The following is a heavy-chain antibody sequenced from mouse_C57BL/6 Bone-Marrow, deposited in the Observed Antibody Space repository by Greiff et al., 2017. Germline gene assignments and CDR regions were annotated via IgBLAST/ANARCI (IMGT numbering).Heavy chain of an antibody. CDR1: GYNFTSYW. Sequence: QVQLQQPGAELVKPGASVKMSCKASGYNFTSYWITWVKQRPGQGLDWIGDIDPNSGHTNYNEKFKSKAIMTVDTSSTSADMQRSSLTSEDSAVFDCACSCPRGRNFYYWGQGTTRTVSS. D-gene: IGHD3-1*01. CDR2: IDPNSGHT. J-gene: IGHJ2*01. CDR3: ACSCPRGRNFYY. V-gene: IGHV1-55*01.